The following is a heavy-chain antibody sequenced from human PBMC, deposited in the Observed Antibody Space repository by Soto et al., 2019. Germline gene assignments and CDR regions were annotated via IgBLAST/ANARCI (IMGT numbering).Heavy chain of an antibody. Sequence: SDTLSLTCTVSGGSISSYYWSWIRQPPGKGLEWIGYMYYGGRTNYNPSLKSRVTISVDTSKMQVSLKLSSVTAADTAVYFCARGTPSPLIVRSSRGPWFDPWGQGTLVTVSS. CDR3: ARGTPSPLIVRSSRGPWFDP. D-gene: IGHD2-15*01. J-gene: IGHJ5*02. CDR1: GGSISSYY. V-gene: IGHV4-59*08. CDR2: MYYGGRT.